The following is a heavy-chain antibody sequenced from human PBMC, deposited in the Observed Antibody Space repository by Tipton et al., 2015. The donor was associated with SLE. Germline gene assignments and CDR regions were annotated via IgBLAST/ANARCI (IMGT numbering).Heavy chain of an antibody. CDR1: GFRFSSYE. CDR2: ISGSGTNK. V-gene: IGHV3-48*03. Sequence: SLRLSCAASGFRFSSYEMNWVRQAPGKGLEWVSYISGSGTNKYYADSVKGRFTISRDNAKNSLYLQMNSLRAEDTALYYCTIEYRSSDAFDFGGQGTLVTVSS. J-gene: IGHJ4*02. CDR3: TIEYRSSDAFDF. D-gene: IGHD6-6*01.